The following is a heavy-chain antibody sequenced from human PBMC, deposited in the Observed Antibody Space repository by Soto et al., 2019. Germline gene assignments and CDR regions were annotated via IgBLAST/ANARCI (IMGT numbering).Heavy chain of an antibody. CDR2: MNPNSGNT. CDR3: ARTPSSVLLWFGELLNFDY. Sequence: GASVKVSCKASGYTFTSYDINWVRQATGQGLEWMGWMNPNSGNTGYAQKFQGRVTMTRNTSISTAYMELSSLRSEDTAVYYCARTPSSVLLWFGELLNFDYWGQGTLVTVS. CDR1: GYTFTSYD. D-gene: IGHD3-10*01. V-gene: IGHV1-8*01. J-gene: IGHJ4*02.